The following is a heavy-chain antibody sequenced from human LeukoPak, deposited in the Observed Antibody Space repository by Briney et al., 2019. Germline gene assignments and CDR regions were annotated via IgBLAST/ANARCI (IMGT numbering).Heavy chain of an antibody. Sequence: SETLSLTCTVSGGSISSHYWSWIRQPPGKGLECIGYIYYSGSTNYNPSLKSRVTISVDTSKNQFSLKLSSVTAADTAVYYCARFVRFFPNWFDPWGQGTLVTVSS. J-gene: IGHJ5*02. V-gene: IGHV4-59*11. CDR1: GGSISSHY. D-gene: IGHD2/OR15-2a*01. CDR3: ARFVRFFPNWFDP. CDR2: IYYSGST.